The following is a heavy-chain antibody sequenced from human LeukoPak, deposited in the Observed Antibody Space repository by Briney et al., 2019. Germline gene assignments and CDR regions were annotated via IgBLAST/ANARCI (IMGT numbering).Heavy chain of an antibody. V-gene: IGHV3-66*01. CDR1: GFTVSSNY. CDR2: IYSGGST. J-gene: IGHJ6*03. D-gene: IGHD6-19*01. Sequence: PGGSLRLSCAASGFTVSSNYMSWVRQAPGKGLEWVSVIYSGGSTYYADSAKGRFTISRDNSKNTLYLQMNSLRAEDTAVYYCARDSSGWNYYYYMDVWGKGTTVTISS. CDR3: ARDSSGWNYYYYMDV.